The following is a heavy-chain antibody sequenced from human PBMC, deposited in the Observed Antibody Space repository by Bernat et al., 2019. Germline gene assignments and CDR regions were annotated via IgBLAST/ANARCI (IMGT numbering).Heavy chain of an antibody. CDR2: ISYDGSNK. CDR1: GFTFSSYG. CDR3: AKDSKYGDYPNYYVDY. V-gene: IGHV3-30*18. J-gene: IGHJ4*02. D-gene: IGHD4-17*01. Sequence: QVQLVESGGGVVQPGRSLRLSCAASGFTFSSYGMHWVRQAPVKWLEWVAVISYDGSNKYYADSVKGRFTISRDNSKNTLYLQMNSLRAEDTAVYDCAKDSKYGDYPNYYVDYWGQGTLVTVSS.